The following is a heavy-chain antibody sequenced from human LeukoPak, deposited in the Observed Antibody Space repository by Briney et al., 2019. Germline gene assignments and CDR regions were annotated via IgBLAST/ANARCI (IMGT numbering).Heavy chain of an antibody. J-gene: IGHJ3*02. CDR3: ARAGAGYCSGGSCDDAFDI. V-gene: IGHV4-59*01. D-gene: IGHD2-15*01. CDR1: GVSISSYY. Sequence: SETLSLTCTVSGVSISSYYWSWIRQPPGKGREWIGYIYYSGSTNDNPSLKSRVTIAVDTSRNQFSLKLSSVTAADTAVDCCARAGAGYCSGGSCDDAFDIWGQGKMVTVSS. CDR2: IYYSGST.